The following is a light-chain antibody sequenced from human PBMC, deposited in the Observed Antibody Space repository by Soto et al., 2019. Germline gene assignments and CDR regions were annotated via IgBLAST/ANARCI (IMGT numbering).Light chain of an antibody. CDR3: SSYTSSITLA. J-gene: IGLJ2*01. CDR2: EVS. CDR1: SSDVGGYNY. Sequence: QSALTQPASVSGSPGQSITISCTGTSSDVGGYNYVSWYQQHPGKAPKLMIFEVSNRPSGVSNRFSGSKSGNTASLTISGLQAEDDADYYCSSYTSSITLAFGGGTKLTVL. V-gene: IGLV2-14*01.